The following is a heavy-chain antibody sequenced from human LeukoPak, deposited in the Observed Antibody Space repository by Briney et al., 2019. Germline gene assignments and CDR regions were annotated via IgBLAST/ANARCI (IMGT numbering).Heavy chain of an antibody. CDR2: INHSGGT. J-gene: IGHJ3*02. CDR3: ARERWQMGAFDI. V-gene: IGHV4-34*01. CDR1: GGSFSGYY. D-gene: IGHD2-15*01. Sequence: PSETRSLTCAVYGGSFSGYYWSWIRQPPGKGLEWIGEINHSGGTNYNPSLKSRVTISVDTSKNQFSLKLSSVTAADTAVYYCARERWQMGAFDIWGQGIMVTVSS.